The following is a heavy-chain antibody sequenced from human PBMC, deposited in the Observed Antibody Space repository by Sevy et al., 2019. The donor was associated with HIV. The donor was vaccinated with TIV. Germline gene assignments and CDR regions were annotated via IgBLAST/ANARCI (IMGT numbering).Heavy chain of an antibody. Sequence: SETLSLTYTVSGGSINSDHWNWIRQPPGKGLEWIGYVYYTGGTNYNPSLKNRVTISVDRTKNQFSLKLTSVTAADTAVYYCARRNDFDIWGQGTMVTV. V-gene: IGHV4-59*08. CDR3: ARRNDFDI. CDR2: VYYTGGT. J-gene: IGHJ3*02. CDR1: GGSINSDH.